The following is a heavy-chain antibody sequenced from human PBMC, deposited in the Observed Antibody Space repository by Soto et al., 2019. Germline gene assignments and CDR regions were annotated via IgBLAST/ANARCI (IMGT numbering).Heavy chain of an antibody. CDR1: GFTFSSYA. J-gene: IGHJ4*02. Sequence: EVQLLESGGGLVQPGGSLRLSCTASGFTFSSYAMSWVRQAPGKGLEWVSAISGSGGSTYYAHSAKGRFTISRDNSKNTLYLQMNSLRAEETAVYYCAKQRGYGYAYFDFWGQGTLVTVSS. D-gene: IGHD5-18*01. V-gene: IGHV3-23*01. CDR2: ISGSGGST. CDR3: AKQRGYGYAYFDF.